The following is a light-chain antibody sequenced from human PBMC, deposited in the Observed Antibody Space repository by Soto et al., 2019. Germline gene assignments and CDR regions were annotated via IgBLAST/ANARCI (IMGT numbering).Light chain of an antibody. CDR2: KAS. CDR1: QTISSW. J-gene: IGKJ5*01. CDR3: QQDNSFPRT. V-gene: IGKV1-5*03. Sequence: TPMTQSPSTLSGSVGDRVTITCRASQTISSWLAWYQQKPGKAPKLLIYKASTLKSGVPSRFSGSGSGTEFTLTISSLQPDDFATYYCQQDNSFPRTFGQGTRLEIK.